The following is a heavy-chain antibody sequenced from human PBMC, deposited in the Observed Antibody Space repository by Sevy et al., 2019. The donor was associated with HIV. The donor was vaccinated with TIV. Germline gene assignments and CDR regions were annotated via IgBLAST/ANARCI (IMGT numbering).Heavy chain of an antibody. Sequence: GGSLRLSCAASGFPFGSYEMNWVRQAPGKGLEWVSYISSSGTNKYYSDSVRGRFTISRDNAKNSVYLQMNSLRAEDTALYYCARDLPPSATTVAHFDYWGQGTLVTVSS. J-gene: IGHJ4*02. CDR2: ISSSGTNK. CDR3: ARDLPPSATTVAHFDY. D-gene: IGHD4-17*01. V-gene: IGHV3-48*03. CDR1: GFPFGSYE.